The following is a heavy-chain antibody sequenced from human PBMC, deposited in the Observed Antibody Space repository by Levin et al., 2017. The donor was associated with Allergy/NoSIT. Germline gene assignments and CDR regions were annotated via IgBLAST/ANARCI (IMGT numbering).Heavy chain of an antibody. CDR1: GFTFTRYW. V-gene: IGHV3-74*01. J-gene: IGHJ4*02. Sequence: GESLKISCAASGFTFTRYWMHWVRQAAGKGLVWVSRINSDGSSTSYADSVKGRFTISRDNAKNTLYLQMHSLRAEDTAMYYCARDPSNIPSYFDYWGQGTLVTVSS. D-gene: IGHD2/OR15-2a*01. CDR3: ARDPSNIPSYFDY. CDR2: INSDGSST.